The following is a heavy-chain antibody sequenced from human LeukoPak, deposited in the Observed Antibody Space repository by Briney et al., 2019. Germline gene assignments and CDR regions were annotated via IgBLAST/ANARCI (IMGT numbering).Heavy chain of an antibody. D-gene: IGHD3-16*02. J-gene: IGHJ5*02. V-gene: IGHV4-34*01. Sequence: PSEALSLTCAVYSGSFSGYYWSWIRQPPGKGLEWIGEINHSGGTNYSPSLKSRVTISVDTSKNQFSLKLSSVTAADTAVYYCARGHHYTLDNWFDPWGQGTLVTVSS. CDR3: ARGHHYTLDNWFDP. CDR2: INHSGGT. CDR1: SGSFSGYY.